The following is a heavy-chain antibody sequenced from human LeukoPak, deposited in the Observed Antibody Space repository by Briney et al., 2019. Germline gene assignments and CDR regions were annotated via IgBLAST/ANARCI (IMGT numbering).Heavy chain of an antibody. CDR2: IYTSGST. V-gene: IGHV4-4*07. Sequence: SETLSLTCTVSGGSISSYYWSWIRQPAGKGLEWIGRIYTSGSTNYNPSLKSRVTISVGTSKNQFSLKLSSVTAADTAVYYCARTRLSSIAARMPDAFDIWGQGTMVTVSS. CDR1: GGSISSYY. D-gene: IGHD6-6*01. J-gene: IGHJ3*02. CDR3: ARTRLSSIAARMPDAFDI.